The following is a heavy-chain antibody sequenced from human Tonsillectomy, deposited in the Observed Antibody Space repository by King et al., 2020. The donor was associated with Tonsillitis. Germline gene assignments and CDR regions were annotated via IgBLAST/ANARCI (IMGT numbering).Heavy chain of an antibody. CDR1: GFTFSSHA. CDR3: AGDVPQRTGWVFAFEP. J-gene: IGHJ5*02. Sequence: VQLVESGGGVVQPGRSLRLSCAASGFTFSSHAMHWVRQAPGKGLEWVAVISYDGSNKYYVDSVKGRFTISRDNSKNTLYLQMNSLRAEDTGVYCCAGDVPQRTGWVFAFEPWGQGTLVTVSS. V-gene: IGHV3-30-3*01. CDR2: ISYDGSNK. D-gene: IGHD3/OR15-3a*01.